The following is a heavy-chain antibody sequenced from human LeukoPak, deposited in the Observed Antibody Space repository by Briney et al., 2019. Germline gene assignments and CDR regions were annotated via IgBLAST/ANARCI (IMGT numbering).Heavy chain of an antibody. V-gene: IGHV4-4*07. CDR2: IYTSGST. CDR3: ARVDTAYYYYYMDV. J-gene: IGHJ6*03. D-gene: IGHD5-18*01. Sequence: SETLSLTCTVPGGSISSYYWSWIRQPAGKGLEWIGRIYTSGSTNYNPSLKSRVTISVDTSKNQFSLKLSSVTAADTAVYYCARVDTAYYYYYMDVWGKGTTVTISS. CDR1: GGSISSYY.